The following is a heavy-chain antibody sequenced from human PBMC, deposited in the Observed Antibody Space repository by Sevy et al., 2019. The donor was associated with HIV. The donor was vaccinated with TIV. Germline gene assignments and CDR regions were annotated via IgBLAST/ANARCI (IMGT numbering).Heavy chain of an antibody. V-gene: IGHV3-7*01. J-gene: IGHJ6*03. Sequence: GGSLRLSCAASGFTFSNYWMSWVRQAPGKGLEWVANIQEDGSDKYYVDSVKGRLTTSRDNAKNSPYLQMNSLRAEDTAVYYCATDPFSVTTSNDYMDVWGKGTTVTVSS. D-gene: IGHD4-17*01. CDR2: IQEDGSDK. CDR1: GFTFSNYW. CDR3: ATDPFSVTTSNDYMDV.